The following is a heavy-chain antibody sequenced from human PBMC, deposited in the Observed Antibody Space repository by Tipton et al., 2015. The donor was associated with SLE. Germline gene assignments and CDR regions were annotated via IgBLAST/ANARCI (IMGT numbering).Heavy chain of an antibody. V-gene: IGHV3-30*02. CDR2: IRSDGSNK. CDR3: ARNYYFDY. J-gene: IGHJ4*02. D-gene: IGHD1-14*01. CDR1: GFTFSSYG. Sequence: SLRLSCAASGFTFSSYGMQWVRQAPGKGLEWVAFIRSDGSNKYYADSVKGRFTISRDNSKNTLFLQMNSLRAEDTAVYYCARNYYFDYWGQGTLVTVSS.